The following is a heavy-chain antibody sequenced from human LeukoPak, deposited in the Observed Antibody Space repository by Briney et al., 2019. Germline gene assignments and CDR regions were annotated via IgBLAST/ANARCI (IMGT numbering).Heavy chain of an antibody. D-gene: IGHD4-23*01. V-gene: IGHV4-4*07. CDR3: ARVPTYGGNGEIDY. CDR1: GGSISSYY. J-gene: IGHJ4*02. CDR2: IYTSGST. Sequence: SETLSLTCTVSGGSISSYYWSWIRQPAGKGLEWIGRIYTSGSTNYNPSLKSRVTMSVDTSKNQFSLKLSSVTAADTAVYYCARVPTYGGNGEIDYWGQGTLVTVPS.